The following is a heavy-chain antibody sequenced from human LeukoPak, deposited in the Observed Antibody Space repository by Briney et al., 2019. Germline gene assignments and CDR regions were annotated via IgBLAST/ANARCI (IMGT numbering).Heavy chain of an antibody. CDR1: SGSFSGCY. CDR2: INHSGST. D-gene: IGHD2-2*01. Sequence: PSETLSLTCAVYSGSFSGCYWNWIRQPPGKGLEWIGEINHSGSTNYNPSLKSRVTISVDTSKNQFSLKLSSVTAADTAVYYCARKVVVPAAIRPNYYYYGMDVWGQGTTVTVSS. V-gene: IGHV4-34*01. J-gene: IGHJ6*02. CDR3: ARKVVVPAAIRPNYYYYGMDV.